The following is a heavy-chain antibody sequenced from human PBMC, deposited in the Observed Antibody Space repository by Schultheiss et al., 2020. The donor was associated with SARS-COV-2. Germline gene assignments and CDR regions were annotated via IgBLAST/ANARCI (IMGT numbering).Heavy chain of an antibody. CDR1: GGSFSGYY. CDR3: ATLGSERDAFDI. CDR2: IYYSGST. V-gene: IGHV4-34*01. Sequence: SETLSLTCAVYGGSFSGYYWSWIRQHPGKGLEWIGYIYYSGSTYYNPSLKSRVTISVDTSKNQFSLKLSSVTAADTAVYYCATLGSERDAFDIWGQGTMVTVSS. J-gene: IGHJ3*02. D-gene: IGHD1-1*01.